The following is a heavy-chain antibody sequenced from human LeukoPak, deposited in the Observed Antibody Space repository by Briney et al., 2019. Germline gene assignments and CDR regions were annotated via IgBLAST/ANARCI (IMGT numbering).Heavy chain of an antibody. D-gene: IGHD1-26*01. CDR1: GFTFSSYG. V-gene: IGHV3-30*02. CDR2: IRFDGSTK. Sequence: PGGSLRLSCAASGFTFSSYGMHWVRQAPGKGLEWVAFIRFDGSTKYYADSVKGRFTISRDNSKNTLYLQMNSLRAEDTAVYYCALTPVKYSGSYAAGPWGQGTLVTVSS. J-gene: IGHJ5*02. CDR3: ALTPVKYSGSYAAGP.